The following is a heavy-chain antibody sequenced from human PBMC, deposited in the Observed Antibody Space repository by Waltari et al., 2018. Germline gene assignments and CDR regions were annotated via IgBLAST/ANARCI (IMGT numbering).Heavy chain of an antibody. CDR3: ATTHCSGGSCYPKYFDY. V-gene: IGHV4-30-2*01. J-gene: IGHJ4*02. CDR1: GGSISSGGYS. D-gene: IGHD2-15*01. Sequence: QLQLQESGSGLVKPSQTLSLTCAVSGGSISSGGYSWSWIRQPPGKGLEWIGYSYHSGSTYCTPSLKSRVTISVDRSKNQFSLKLSSVTAADTAVYYCATTHCSGGSCYPKYFDYWGQGTLVTVSS. CDR2: SYHSGST.